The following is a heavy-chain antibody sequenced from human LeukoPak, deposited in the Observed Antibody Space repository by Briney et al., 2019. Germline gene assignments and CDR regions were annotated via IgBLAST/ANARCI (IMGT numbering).Heavy chain of an antibody. J-gene: IGHJ6*02. V-gene: IGHV3-21*01. CDR1: GFTFSSYS. CDR3: ARDGPRYGDYGMDV. CDR2: ISSSSSYI. D-gene: IGHD4-17*01. Sequence: PGGSLRLSCAASGFTFSSYSMNWVRQAPGEGLEWVSSISSSSSYIYYADSVKGGLTISRDNAKNSLYLQMNSLRAEDTAVYYCARDGPRYGDYGMDVWGQGTTVTVSS.